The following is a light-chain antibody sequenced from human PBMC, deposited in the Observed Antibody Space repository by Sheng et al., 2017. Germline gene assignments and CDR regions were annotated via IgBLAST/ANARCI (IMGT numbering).Light chain of an antibody. J-gene: IGKJ3*01. V-gene: IGKV1-27*01. Sequence: DIQMTQSPSSLSASVGDRVTITCRARQGISNYLAWYQQKAGKVPKLLIYAASTLQSGVPSRFSGSGSGTDFTLTISSLQPEDVATYYCQEYYSAPMVTFGPGTKVDIK. CDR1: QGISNY. CDR2: AAS. CDR3: QEYYSAPMVT.